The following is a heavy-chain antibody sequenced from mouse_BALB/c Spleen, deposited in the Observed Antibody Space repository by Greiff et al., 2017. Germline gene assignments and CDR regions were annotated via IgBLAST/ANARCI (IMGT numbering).Heavy chain of an antibody. J-gene: IGHJ2*01. CDR3: AAYGE. D-gene: IGHD1-1*01. CDR2: IYPGDGDT. CDR1: GYTFTSYW. V-gene: IGHV1-87*01. Sequence: QVQLQQSGAELARPGASVKLSCKASGYTFTSYWMQWVKQRPGQGLEWIGAIYPGDGDTRYTQKFKGKATLTADKSSSTAYMQLSSLASEDSAVYYCAAYGEWGQGTTLTVSS.